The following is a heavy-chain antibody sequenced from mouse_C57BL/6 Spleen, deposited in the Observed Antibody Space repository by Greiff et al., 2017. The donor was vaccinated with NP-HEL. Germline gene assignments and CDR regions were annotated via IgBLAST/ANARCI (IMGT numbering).Heavy chain of an antibody. V-gene: IGHV1-9*01. J-gene: IGHJ2*01. CDR3: AREDYDYDGRVYFDY. D-gene: IGHD2-4*01. CDR1: GYTFTGYW. CDR2: ILPGSGST. Sequence: VQLQQSGAELMKPGASVKLSCKATGYTFTGYWIEWVKQRPGHGLEWIGEILPGSGSTNYNEKFKGKATFNADTSSNTAYMQLSSLTTEDSAIYYCAREDYDYDGRVYFDYWGQGTTLTVSS.